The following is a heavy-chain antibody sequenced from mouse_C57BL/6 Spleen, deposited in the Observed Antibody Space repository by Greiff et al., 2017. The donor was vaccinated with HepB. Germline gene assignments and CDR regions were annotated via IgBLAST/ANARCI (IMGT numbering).Heavy chain of an antibody. D-gene: IGHD1-1*01. CDR2: IYPYNGVS. Sequence: DVQLQESGPELVKPGASVKISCKASGYSFTGYYMHWVKQSHGNILDWIGYIYPYNGVSSYNQKFKGKATLTVDKSSSTAYMELRSLTSEDSAVYYCARVHYGSSYGNYFDYWGQGTTLTVSS. J-gene: IGHJ2*01. CDR1: GYSFTGYY. CDR3: ARVHYGSSYGNYFDY. V-gene: IGHV1-31*01.